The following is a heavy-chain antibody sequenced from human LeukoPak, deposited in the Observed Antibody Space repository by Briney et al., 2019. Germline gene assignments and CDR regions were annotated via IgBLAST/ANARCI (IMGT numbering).Heavy chain of an antibody. J-gene: IGHJ5*02. Sequence: GGSLRLSCAASGFVFSDYYMSWVRQAPGKGLEWVSYISSSGSPIYYAESVKGRFTISRDNAKNSLYLQMNSLRTEDTAVYYCARDPRLRLKRSGWFDPWGQGTLVTVSS. CDR3: ARDPRLRLKRSGWFDP. D-gene: IGHD4-17*01. V-gene: IGHV3-11*04. CDR2: ISSSGSPI. CDR1: GFVFSDYY.